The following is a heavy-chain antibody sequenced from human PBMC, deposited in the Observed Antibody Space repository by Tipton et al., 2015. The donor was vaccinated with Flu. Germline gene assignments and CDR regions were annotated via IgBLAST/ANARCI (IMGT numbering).Heavy chain of an antibody. D-gene: IGHD1-26*01. V-gene: IGHV4-39*01. CDR3: ARLGFSGSYFDY. J-gene: IGHJ4*02. Sequence: TLSLTCTVSGGSISSSTYYWGWIRQSPGKGLEWIGSIFHSGDTYYNPSLKSRVTISVDTSKNQFSLRLTSVTAADTAVFYCARLGFSGSYFDYWGQGTLVTVSS. CDR1: GGSISSSTYY. CDR2: IFHSGDT.